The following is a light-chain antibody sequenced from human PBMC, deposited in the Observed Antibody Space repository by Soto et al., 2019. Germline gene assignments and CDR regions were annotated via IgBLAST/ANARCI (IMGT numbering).Light chain of an antibody. CDR3: QQYYTFPLYT. Sequence: VIWMTQSPSFLSAIRGDRVTTSCRMSHDYVNYLACYRQKPGKAPELLIYDTSRLQTGAPSRFSGSGSGTYCSLTISSLQSADFATYYCQQYYTFPLYTFGQVTKLEI. CDR2: DTS. V-gene: IGKV1D-8*01. CDR1: HDYVNY. J-gene: IGKJ2*01.